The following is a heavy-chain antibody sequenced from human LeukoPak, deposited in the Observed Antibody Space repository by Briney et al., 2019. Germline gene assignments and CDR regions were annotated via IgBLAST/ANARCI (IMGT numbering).Heavy chain of an antibody. J-gene: IGHJ4*02. V-gene: IGHV4-4*07. CDR2: IYTSGST. CDR3: ARDHYDSSAYYYDYFDY. CDR1: GDSISNYY. Sequence: KPSETLSLTCTVSGDSISNYYWSWIRQPAGKGLEWIGRIYTSGSTNYNPSLKSRVTMSVDTSKNQFSPKLSSVTAADTAVYYCARDHYDSSAYYYDYFDYWGQGTLVTVSS. D-gene: IGHD3-22*01.